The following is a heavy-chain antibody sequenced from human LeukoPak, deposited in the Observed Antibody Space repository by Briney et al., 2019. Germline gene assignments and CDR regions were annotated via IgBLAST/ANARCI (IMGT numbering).Heavy chain of an antibody. J-gene: IGHJ5*02. D-gene: IGHD1-7*01. V-gene: IGHV5-51*01. Sequence: HGESLKISCKGSGYSFISSWIGWVRQMPGKGLEWMGIIYPGDSDTKYSPSFQGQVTISADKSISTAYLQWSSLKASDTAMYYCARSYNWNYRRFDPWGQGTLVTVSS. CDR3: ARSYNWNYRRFDP. CDR1: GYSFISSW. CDR2: IYPGDSDT.